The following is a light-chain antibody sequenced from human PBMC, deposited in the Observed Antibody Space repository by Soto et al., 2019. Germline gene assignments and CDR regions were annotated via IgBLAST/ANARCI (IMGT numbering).Light chain of an antibody. Sequence: DIQMTQSPSAMSAPVGDRVTITCRASQDISNYLAWFQQKPGKVPERLIYAASSLQSGIPSRFSDSGSGTDFTLTISSLQPEDFATYYCQQSYGIPWTFGQGTKVDIK. CDR1: QDISNY. V-gene: IGKV1-17*03. CDR2: AAS. CDR3: QQSYGIPWT. J-gene: IGKJ1*01.